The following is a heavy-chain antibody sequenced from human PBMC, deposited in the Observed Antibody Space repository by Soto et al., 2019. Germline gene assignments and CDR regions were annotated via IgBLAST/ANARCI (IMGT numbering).Heavy chain of an antibody. CDR2: ISRDSRSI. Sequence: GGSLRLSCEVSGFRFDDYGMHWVRQSPGKGLEWIAGISRDSRSISYGASMKGRFTISRDNAKNSLYLQLNSLRADDTAFYYCVKDALTTVAYYFDYWGQGALVTVSS. D-gene: IGHD4-17*01. CDR3: VKDALTTVAYYFDY. V-gene: IGHV3-9*01. CDR1: GFRFDDYG. J-gene: IGHJ4*02.